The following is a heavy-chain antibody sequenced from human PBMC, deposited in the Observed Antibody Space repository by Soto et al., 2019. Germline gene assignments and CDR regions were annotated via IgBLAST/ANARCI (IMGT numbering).Heavy chain of an antibody. CDR3: ARDTIAAAFNY. V-gene: IGHV3-74*01. J-gene: IGHJ4*02. D-gene: IGHD6-13*01. Sequence: EVQLVESGGGLVQPGGSLRLSCAASGFTFSSDWMHWVRQAPGKGLVWVSRINSDGSSTSYADSVKGRFTTSRDNAKNLLYLQMNSLSAEDTAVYYCARDTIAAAFNYWGQGTLVTVSS. CDR2: INSDGSST. CDR1: GFTFSSDW.